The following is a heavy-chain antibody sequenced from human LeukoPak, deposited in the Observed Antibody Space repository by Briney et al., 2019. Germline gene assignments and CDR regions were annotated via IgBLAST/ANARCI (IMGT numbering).Heavy chain of an antibody. J-gene: IGHJ6*02. CDR1: GFTFDDYA. CDR2: ISYDGSNK. D-gene: IGHD2-15*01. V-gene: IGHV3-30*18. CDR3: AKNGRAPIYYYYGMDV. Sequence: GGSLRLSCAASGFTFDDYAMHWVRQAPGKGLEWVAVISYDGSNKYYADSVKGRFTISRDNSKNTLYLQMNSLRAEDTAVYYCAKNGRAPIYYYYGMDVWGQGTTVTVSS.